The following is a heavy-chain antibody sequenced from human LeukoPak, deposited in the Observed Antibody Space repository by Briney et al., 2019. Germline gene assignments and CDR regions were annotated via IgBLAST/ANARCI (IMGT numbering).Heavy chain of an antibody. CDR1: GGSISSGGYH. J-gene: IGHJ4*02. CDR2: IYYSGST. Sequence: SETLSLTCTVSGGSISSGGYHWSWIRQHPGKGLEWIGYIYYSGSTYYNPSLKSRVTISVDTSKNQFSLKLSSATAADTAVYYCARDRGGDGDYVMDYWGQGTLVTVSS. CDR3: ARDRGGDGDYVMDY. D-gene: IGHD4-17*01. V-gene: IGHV4-31*03.